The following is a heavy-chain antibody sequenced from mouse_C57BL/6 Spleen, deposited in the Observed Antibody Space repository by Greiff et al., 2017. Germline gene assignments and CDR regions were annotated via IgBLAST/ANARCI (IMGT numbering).Heavy chain of an antibody. D-gene: IGHD2-4*01. Sequence: EVMLVESGEGLVKPGGSLKLSCAASGFTFSSYAMSWVRQTPEKRLEWVAYISSCGDYIYYADTVKGRYTISRDNARNTLYLQMSSLKSEDTAMYYCTRDNDYGLYAYWGQGTLVTVSA. J-gene: IGHJ3*01. V-gene: IGHV5-9-1*02. CDR3: TRDNDYGLYAY. CDR1: GFTFSSYA. CDR2: ISSCGDYI.